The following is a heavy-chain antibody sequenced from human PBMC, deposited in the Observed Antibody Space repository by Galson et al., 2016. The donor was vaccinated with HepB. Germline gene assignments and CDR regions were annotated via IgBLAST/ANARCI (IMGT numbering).Heavy chain of an antibody. CDR3: ALVIPVTGRWFDP. J-gene: IGHJ5*02. CDR2: VYWNDDK. CDR1: GFSLSTSGVG. Sequence: PALVKPTQTLTLTCTLSGFSLSTSGVGVGWIRQPPGKALEWLALVYWNDDKRYRPSLESRLTITKDTSRHQVVLTMTNTDPMDTATYYCALVIPVTGRWFDPWGPGTLVTVSS. D-gene: IGHD2-2*01. V-gene: IGHV2-5*01.